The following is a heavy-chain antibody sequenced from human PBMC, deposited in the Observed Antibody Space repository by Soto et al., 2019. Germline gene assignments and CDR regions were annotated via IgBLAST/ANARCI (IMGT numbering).Heavy chain of an antibody. CDR2: ILPISGTA. D-gene: IGHD1-1*01. CDR3: ARGWNDFPH. Sequence: GASVKVSCKASGGTFRSYVISWVRQAPGQGLECMGGILPISGTANYAPNFQGRVTMTADESTTTAYMELSSLRSEDTAVYYCARGWNDFPHWGQGTLVTVPS. V-gene: IGHV1-69*13. J-gene: IGHJ4*02. CDR1: GGTFRSYV.